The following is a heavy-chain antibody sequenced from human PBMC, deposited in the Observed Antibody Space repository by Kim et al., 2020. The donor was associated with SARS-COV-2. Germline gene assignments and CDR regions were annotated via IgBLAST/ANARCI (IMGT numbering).Heavy chain of an antibody. Sequence: SETLSPTCTVSGGSISSYYWSWIRQPPGKGLEWIGYIYYSGSTNYNPSLKSRVTISVDTSKNQFSLKLSSVTAADTAVYYCARASGYDLYYYYGMDVWGQGTTVTVSS. D-gene: IGHD5-12*01. V-gene: IGHV4-59*01. CDR1: GGSISSYY. CDR2: IYYSGST. J-gene: IGHJ6*02. CDR3: ARASGYDLYYYYGMDV.